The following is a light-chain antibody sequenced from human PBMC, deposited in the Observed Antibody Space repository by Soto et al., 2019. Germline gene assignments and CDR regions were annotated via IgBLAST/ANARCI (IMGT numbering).Light chain of an antibody. CDR1: QSVSSY. Sequence: EIVLTQSPGTLSLSPGERATLPCRASQSVSSYLAWYQQKPGQAPRLLINDASNRATGIPARFSGSGSGTDFTLTISSLEPEDFAVYYCQQRSNWPPAITFGQGTRLEIK. CDR3: QQRSNWPPAIT. CDR2: DAS. V-gene: IGKV3-11*01. J-gene: IGKJ5*01.